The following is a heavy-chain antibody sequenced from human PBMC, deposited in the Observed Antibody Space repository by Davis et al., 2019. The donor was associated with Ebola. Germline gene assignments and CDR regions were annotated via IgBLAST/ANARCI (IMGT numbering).Heavy chain of an antibody. D-gene: IGHD3-16*01. V-gene: IGHV4-34*01. Sequence: SETLSLTCAVYGGSFSGYYWSWIRQPPGKGLEWIGYIYYSGSTYYNPSLKSRVTISVDTSKNQFSLKLSSVTAADTAVYYCARGVGAGPLFDYWGQGTLVTVSS. CDR1: GGSFSGYY. CDR2: IYYSGST. J-gene: IGHJ4*02. CDR3: ARGVGAGPLFDY.